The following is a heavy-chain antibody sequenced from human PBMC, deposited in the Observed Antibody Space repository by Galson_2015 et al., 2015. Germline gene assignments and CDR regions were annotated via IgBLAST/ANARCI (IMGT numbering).Heavy chain of an antibody. V-gene: IGHV1-69*02. CDR3: ARAADGAPYNWFDP. J-gene: IGHJ5*02. D-gene: IGHD6-25*01. CDR1: GGTFSSYT. Sequence: SVKVSCKASGGTFSSYTISWVRQAPGQGLEWMGRIIPILGIANYAQKFQGRVTITADKSTSTAYMELSSLRSEDTAVYYCARAADGAPYNWFDPWGQGTLVTVSS. CDR2: IIPILGIA.